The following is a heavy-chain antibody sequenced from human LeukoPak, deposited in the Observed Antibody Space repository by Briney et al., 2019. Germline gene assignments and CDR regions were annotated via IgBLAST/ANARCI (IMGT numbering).Heavy chain of an antibody. J-gene: IGHJ4*02. CDR2: ISSSSSYI. CDR1: GFTFSSYT. V-gene: IGHV3-21*01. CDR3: ARDRDLYFDY. Sequence: GGSLRLSCAASGFTFSSYTMNWVRQAPGKGLEWVSSISSSSSYIYYADSVKGRFTISRDNAKNSLYLQMNSLRAEDTAVYYCARDRDLYFDYWGQGTLVTFSS. D-gene: IGHD3-10*01.